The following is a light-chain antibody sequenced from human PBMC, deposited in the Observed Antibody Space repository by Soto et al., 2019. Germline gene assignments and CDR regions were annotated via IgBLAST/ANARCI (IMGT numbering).Light chain of an antibody. CDR3: QVWDSTTAVL. CDR1: NIGSKS. V-gene: IGLV3-9*01. Sequence: YELTQPLSVSVALGQTARITCGGSNIGSKSVHWYQKRPGQAPVVVMYRDYHRPSEIPERFSGSNSGNTATLTISRAQAGDEADYYCQVWDSTTAVLFGGGTKLTVL. CDR2: RDY. J-gene: IGLJ2*01.